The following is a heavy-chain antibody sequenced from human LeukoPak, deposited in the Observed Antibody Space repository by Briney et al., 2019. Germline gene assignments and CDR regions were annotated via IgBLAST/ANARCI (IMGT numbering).Heavy chain of an antibody. J-gene: IGHJ4*02. D-gene: IGHD1-26*01. CDR3: ARHGVIVGATGVDY. Sequence: SETLSLTCNVSGYSISNGYYWGWIRQPPGKGLEWIGIIYHSGSNHYNPSLKSRVSISVDTSKNQFSLKLSSVTAADTAVYYCARHGVIVGATGVDYWGQGTLVTVSS. V-gene: IGHV4-38-2*02. CDR2: IYHSGSN. CDR1: GYSISNGYY.